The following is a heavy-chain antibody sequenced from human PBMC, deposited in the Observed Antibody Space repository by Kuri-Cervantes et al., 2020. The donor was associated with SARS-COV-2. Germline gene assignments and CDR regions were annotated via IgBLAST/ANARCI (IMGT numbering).Heavy chain of an antibody. V-gene: IGHV3-23*01. Sequence: GGSLRLSCAASGFTFDDYAMHWVRQAPGKGLEWVSGISGSGGSIYYADSVKGRCAISRDNSKNTLYLQMNSLRAEDTALYYCAREGHYDFWSGYYEGYWFDPWGQGTLVTVSS. D-gene: IGHD3-3*01. CDR1: GFTFDDYA. J-gene: IGHJ5*02. CDR2: ISGSGGSI. CDR3: AREGHYDFWSGYYEGYWFDP.